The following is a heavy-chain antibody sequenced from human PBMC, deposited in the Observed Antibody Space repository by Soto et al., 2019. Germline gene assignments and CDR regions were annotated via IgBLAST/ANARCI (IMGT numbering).Heavy chain of an antibody. CDR2: IIPIFGTA. CDR1: GDTFSTYG. V-gene: IGHV1-69*13. Sequence: SVKVSCKASGDTFSTYGLTWVRQAPGQGLEWVGGIIPIFGTANYAQKFQGRVTITADESTSTAYMELSSLRSEDTAVYYCARDSLDIVVVPAAIRGNYYYGMDVWGQGTTVTVSS. J-gene: IGHJ6*02. CDR3: ARDSLDIVVVPAAIRGNYYYGMDV. D-gene: IGHD2-2*02.